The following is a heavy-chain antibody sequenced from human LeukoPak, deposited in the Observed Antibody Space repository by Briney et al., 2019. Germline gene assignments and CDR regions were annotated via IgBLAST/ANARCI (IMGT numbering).Heavy chain of an antibody. CDR2: ISGSGGST. V-gene: IGHV3-23*01. Sequence: GGSLRLSCAASGFTFSSYAMSWVRQAPGKGLEWVSAISGSGGSTYYADSVKGRLTISRDNSKNTLYPQMNSLRAEDTAVYYCAIPPAYYSSSWYYFDYWGQGTLVTVSS. D-gene: IGHD6-13*01. CDR3: AIPPAYYSSSWYYFDY. J-gene: IGHJ4*02. CDR1: GFTFSSYA.